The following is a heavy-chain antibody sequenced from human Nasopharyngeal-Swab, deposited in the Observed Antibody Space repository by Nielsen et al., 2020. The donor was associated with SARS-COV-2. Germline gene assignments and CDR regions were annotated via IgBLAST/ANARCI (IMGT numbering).Heavy chain of an antibody. J-gene: IGHJ4*02. D-gene: IGHD6-6*01. CDR1: GDSVSNSNNS. Sequence: SQTLSLTCVISGDSVSNSNNSWSWIRQSPSRGLEWLGRTSYRSRWFTDYAPSVESRITINPDTSKNQLSLLVNSVTPEDTAVYYCARHISSSRAYFDSWGQGTLVTDSS. CDR2: TSYRSRWFT. V-gene: IGHV6-1*01. CDR3: ARHISSSRAYFDS.